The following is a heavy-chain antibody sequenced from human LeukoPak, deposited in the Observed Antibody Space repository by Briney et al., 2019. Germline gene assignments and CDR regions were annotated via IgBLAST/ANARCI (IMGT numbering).Heavy chain of an antibody. D-gene: IGHD3-10*01. V-gene: IGHV4-4*07. CDR2: IYTSGST. Sequence: SETLSLTCTVSGGSISSYYWIWIRQPAGKGLEWIGRIYTSGSTNYNPSLKSRVTMSVDTSKNQFSLKLSSVTAADTAVYFCARDLHTYYPLFEPWGQGTLVIVSS. CDR3: ARDLHTYYPLFEP. CDR1: GGSISSYY. J-gene: IGHJ5*02.